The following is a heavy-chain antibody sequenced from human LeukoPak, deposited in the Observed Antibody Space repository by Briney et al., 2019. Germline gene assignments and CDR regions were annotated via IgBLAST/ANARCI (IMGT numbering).Heavy chain of an antibody. CDR1: GFTFSRYW. Sequence: QTGGSLRLSCAASGFTFSRYWMHWVCQAPGKGPVWVSRMNSDGSSTSYADPVKGRFTISRDNAKNTLYLQMNSLRAEDTAVYYCARGNAAYYYGMDVWGQGTTVTVSS. CDR2: MNSDGSST. J-gene: IGHJ6*02. D-gene: IGHD1-1*01. V-gene: IGHV3-74*01. CDR3: ARGNAAYYYGMDV.